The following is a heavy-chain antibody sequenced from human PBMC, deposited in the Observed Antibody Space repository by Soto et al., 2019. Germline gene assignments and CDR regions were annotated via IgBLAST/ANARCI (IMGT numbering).Heavy chain of an antibody. CDR1: GFTFSNAW. D-gene: IGHD5-18*01. CDR2: IKSKTDGGTT. CDR3: TTDLTRTVDTAMDYYYYGMDV. Sequence: PGGSLRLSCAASGFTFSNAWMSWVRQAPGKGLEWVGRIKSKTDGGTTDYAAPVKGRFTISRDDSKNTLYLQMNSLKTEDTAVYYCTTDLTRTVDTAMDYYYYGMDVWGQGTTVTVSS. V-gene: IGHV3-15*01. J-gene: IGHJ6*02.